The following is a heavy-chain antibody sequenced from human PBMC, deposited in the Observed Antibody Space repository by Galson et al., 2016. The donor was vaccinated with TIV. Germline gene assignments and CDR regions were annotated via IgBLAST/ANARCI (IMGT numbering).Heavy chain of an antibody. CDR2: VYGDDNT. CDR1: GLTVSANY. D-gene: IGHD2-2*01. V-gene: IGHV3-53*01. Sequence: SLRLSCAASGLTVSANYLNRVRQAPGKGLEWVSIVYGDDNTYYADSVKGRFTISRDNSKNTVYLEMNSLRAEDTAVYYCARDRHFCTSASCYLGYYYDYGMDVWGQGTTVTVSS. J-gene: IGHJ6*02. CDR3: ARDRHFCTSASCYLGYYYDYGMDV.